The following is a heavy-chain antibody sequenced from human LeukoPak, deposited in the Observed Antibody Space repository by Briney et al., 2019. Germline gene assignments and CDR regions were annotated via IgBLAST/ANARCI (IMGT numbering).Heavy chain of an antibody. D-gene: IGHD5-18*01. CDR1: GYTFTKYY. CDR2: INPSGGST. Sequence: ASVKVSCKASGYTFTKYYMHWVRQAPGQGLEWMGIINPSGGSTSYAQKFQGRVTMTRNTSISTAYMELSSLRSEDTAVYYCARGVRRGYSYGYYYYYYMDVWGKGTTVTISS. V-gene: IGHV1-46*01. J-gene: IGHJ6*03. CDR3: ARGVRRGYSYGYYYYYYMDV.